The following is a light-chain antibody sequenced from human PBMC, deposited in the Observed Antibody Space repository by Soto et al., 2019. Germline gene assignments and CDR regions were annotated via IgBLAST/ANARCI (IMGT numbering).Light chain of an antibody. V-gene: IGKV3-20*01. CDR2: GAS. CDR3: QQYGSSPPYT. CDR1: QSVRSSY. Sequence: EIVLTQSPGTLSLSPGERATLSCRASQSVRSSYLAWYQQKPGQAPRLLIYGASSRATGIPDRFSGSGSGTDFTLTMSRLEPEDFAVYYCQQYGSSPPYTFGQGTKLEIK. J-gene: IGKJ2*01.